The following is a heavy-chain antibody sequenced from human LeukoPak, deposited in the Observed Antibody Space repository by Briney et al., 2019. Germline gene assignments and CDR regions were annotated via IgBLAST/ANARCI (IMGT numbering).Heavy chain of an antibody. CDR3: ATDYYY. V-gene: IGHV1-24*01. Sequence: ASVKVSCKVSGPTLTEFFFHWVRRAPGKGLEWMGGFDPEDGETVYAPKFQGRITMTEDTATDTVYMEVTSLRSEDTAIYYCATDYYYWGQGTLVTVSS. CDR2: FDPEDGET. D-gene: IGHD3-10*01. J-gene: IGHJ1*01. CDR1: GPTLTEFF.